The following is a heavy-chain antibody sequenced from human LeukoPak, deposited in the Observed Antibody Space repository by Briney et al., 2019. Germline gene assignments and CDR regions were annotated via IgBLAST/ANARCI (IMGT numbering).Heavy chain of an antibody. CDR1: GFTASSNY. CDR3: ARGGNGPFEY. Sequence: PGGSLRLSCAASGFTASSNYMSWVRQAPGKGLEWVSIIYSGGSTYYADSVKGRFTISRDNSKNTLYLQMNSLRAEDTAVYHCARGGNGPFEYWGQGTLVTVSS. V-gene: IGHV3-53*01. CDR2: IYSGGST. J-gene: IGHJ4*02. D-gene: IGHD3-16*01.